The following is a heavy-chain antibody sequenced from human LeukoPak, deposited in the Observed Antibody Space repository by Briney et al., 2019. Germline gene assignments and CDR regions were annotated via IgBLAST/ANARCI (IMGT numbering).Heavy chain of an antibody. J-gene: IGHJ6*03. V-gene: IGHV4-59*01. D-gene: IGHD3-10*01. CDR2: IYYSGST. CDR1: GGSISSYY. CDR3: ARIGYELQGSGSYYYYMDV. Sequence: PSETLSLTCTVSGGSISSYYWSWLRQPPGKGLEWSGYIYYSGSTNYNPSLKSRVTISVDTSKNQFSLKLSSVTAADTAVYYCARIGYELQGSGSYYYYMDVWGKGTTVTVSS.